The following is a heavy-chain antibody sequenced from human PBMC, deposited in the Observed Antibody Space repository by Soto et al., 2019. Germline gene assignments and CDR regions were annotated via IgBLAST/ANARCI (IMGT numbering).Heavy chain of an antibody. V-gene: IGHV4-59*01. Sequence: SETLSLTCTVSGGSISSYYWSWIRQPPGKGLEWIGYIYYSGSTNYNPSLKSRVTISVDTSKNQFSLKLSSVTAADTAVYYCARLDSTIAVAGTGSDTNYYYYGMDVWGQGTTVTVSS. J-gene: IGHJ6*02. CDR2: IYYSGST. D-gene: IGHD6-19*01. CDR3: ARLDSTIAVAGTGSDTNYYYYGMDV. CDR1: GGSISSYY.